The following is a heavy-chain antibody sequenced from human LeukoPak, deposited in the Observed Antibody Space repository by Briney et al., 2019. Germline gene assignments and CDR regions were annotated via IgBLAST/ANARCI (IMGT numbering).Heavy chain of an antibody. J-gene: IGHJ4*02. Sequence: SLRLSCAASGFTFSSYGMHWVRQAPGKGLEWVAVIWYDGSNKYYADSVKGRFTISRDNVKNSLYLQMNSLRAEDTAVYYCAREWGSGYSGYEDYWGQGTLVTVSS. CDR1: GFTFSSYG. D-gene: IGHD5-12*01. CDR3: AREWGSGYSGYEDY. V-gene: IGHV3-33*01. CDR2: IWYDGSNK.